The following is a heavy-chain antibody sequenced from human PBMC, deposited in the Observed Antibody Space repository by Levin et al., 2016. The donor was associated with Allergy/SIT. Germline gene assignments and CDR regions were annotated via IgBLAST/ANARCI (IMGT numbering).Heavy chain of an antibody. CDR3: AKDADYVWGSYRPFDY. Sequence: WIRQPPGKGLEWVSAISGSGGSTYYADSVKGRFTISRDNSKNTLYLQMNSLRAEDTAVYYCAKDADYVWGSYRPFDYWGQGTLVTVSS. V-gene: IGHV3-23*01. J-gene: IGHJ4*02. CDR2: ISGSGGST. D-gene: IGHD3-16*02.